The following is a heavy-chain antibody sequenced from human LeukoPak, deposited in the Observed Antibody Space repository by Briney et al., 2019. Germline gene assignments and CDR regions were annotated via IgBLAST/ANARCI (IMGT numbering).Heavy chain of an antibody. V-gene: IGHV4-59*01. D-gene: IGHD3-10*01. CDR2: IYDNVST. CDR1: GGSISSYY. J-gene: IGHJ4*02. CDR3: ARLVGYYYGSGSSYFDY. Sequence: SETLSLTCTVSGGSISSYYWSWIQQPPGKGLEWIGYIYDNVSTNYNPSLKSRVTISADTSKNQFSLKLSSVTAADTAVYYCARLVGYYYGSGSSYFDYWGQGTLVTVSS.